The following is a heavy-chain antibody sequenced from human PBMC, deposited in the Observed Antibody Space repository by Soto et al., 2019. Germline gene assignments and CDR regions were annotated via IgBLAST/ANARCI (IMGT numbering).Heavy chain of an antibody. Sequence: VASVKVSCKASGFTFTSSAVQWVRQARGQRLEWIGWIVVGSGNTNYAQKFQERVTITRDMSTSTAYMELSSLRSEDTAVYYCAARNRRYGDYVFDYWGQGTLVTVSS. CDR3: AARNRRYGDYVFDY. D-gene: IGHD4-17*01. J-gene: IGHJ4*02. CDR2: IVVGSGNT. V-gene: IGHV1-58*01. CDR1: GFTFTSSA.